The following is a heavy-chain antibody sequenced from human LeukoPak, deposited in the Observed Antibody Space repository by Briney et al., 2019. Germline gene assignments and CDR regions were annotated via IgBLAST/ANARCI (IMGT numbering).Heavy chain of an antibody. CDR2: ISSSSTI. V-gene: IGHV3-48*01. D-gene: IGHD1-1*01. J-gene: IGHJ4*02. CDR3: ARGLEYNWNDAGDY. CDR1: GFTFSSYS. Sequence: GGSLRLSCAASGFTFSSYSMNWVRQAPGKGLEWVSYISSSSTIYYADSVKGRFTISRDNAKNSLYLQMNSLRAEDTAVYYCARGLEYNWNDAGDYWGQGTLVTVSS.